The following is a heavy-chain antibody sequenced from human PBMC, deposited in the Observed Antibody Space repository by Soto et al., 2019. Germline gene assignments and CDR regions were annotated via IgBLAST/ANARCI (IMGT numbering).Heavy chain of an antibody. CDR3: ARLRGGYDDFDY. CDR2: IIPIFGTA. CDR1: GGTFSSYA. D-gene: IGHD5-12*01. V-gene: IGHV1-69*13. J-gene: IGHJ4*02. Sequence: GASVKVSCKASGGTFSSYAISWVRQAPGQGLEWMGGIIPIFGTANYAQKFQGRATITADESTSTAYMELSSLRSEDTAVYYCARLRGGYDDFDYWGQGTLVTVSS.